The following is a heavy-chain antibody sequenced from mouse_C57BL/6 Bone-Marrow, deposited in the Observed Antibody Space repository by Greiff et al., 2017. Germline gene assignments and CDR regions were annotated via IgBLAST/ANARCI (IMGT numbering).Heavy chain of an antibody. D-gene: IGHD1-1*01. CDR3: ARDYGSGYDFDY. J-gene: IGHJ2*01. CDR2: INPDNGGT. CDR1: GYTFSDYY. Sequence: EVQLQQSGPELVKPGASVKISCTASGYTFSDYYMNWVKQSHGKSLEWIGDINPDNGGTSYNQKFKGKATLTVDKSSSTAYMELRSLTSEDSAVYYCARDYGSGYDFDYWGQGTTLTVSS. V-gene: IGHV1-26*01.